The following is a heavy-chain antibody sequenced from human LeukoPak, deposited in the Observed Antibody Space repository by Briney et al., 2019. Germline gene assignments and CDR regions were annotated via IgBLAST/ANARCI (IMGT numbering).Heavy chain of an antibody. V-gene: IGHV3-7*01. CDR1: GFTFSSYW. J-gene: IGHJ6*02. CDR2: IKQDGSEK. CDR3: AREMRCSGGSCYEFHGMDV. D-gene: IGHD2-15*01. Sequence: GGSLRLSCAASGFTFSSYWMSWVRQAPGKGLEWVANIKQDGSEKYYVDSVKGRFTISRDNAKNSLYLQMNSLRAEDTAVYYCAREMRCSGGSCYEFHGMDVWGQGTTVTVSS.